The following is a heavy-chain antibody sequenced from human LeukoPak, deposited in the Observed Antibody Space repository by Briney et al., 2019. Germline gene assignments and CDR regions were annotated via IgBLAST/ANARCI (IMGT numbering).Heavy chain of an antibody. CDR2: INPNSGGT. J-gene: IGHJ6*03. CDR3: ARVVSAAAGNLYYYYYYMDV. D-gene: IGHD6-13*01. Sequence: ASVKVSCKASGYTFTGQYMHWVRQAPGQGLEWMGRINPNSGGTNYAQKFQGRVTMTRDTSISTAYMELSRLRSDDTAVYYCARVVSAAAGNLYYYYYYMDVWGKGTTVTVSS. V-gene: IGHV1-2*06. CDR1: GYTFTGQY.